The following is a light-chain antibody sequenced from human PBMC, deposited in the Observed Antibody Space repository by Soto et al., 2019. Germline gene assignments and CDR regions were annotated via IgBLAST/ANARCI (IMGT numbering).Light chain of an antibody. Sequence: DIQMTQSPSTLSASLGDRVTITCRASQSISSWLAWYQQKPGKAPNLLMYDASTLERGVPSRFSGTGSGTEFTLTISSLQPDDFATYYCQQYHRSSITFGQGRRLEIK. J-gene: IGKJ5*01. CDR3: QQYHRSSIT. CDR2: DAS. V-gene: IGKV1-5*01. CDR1: QSISSW.